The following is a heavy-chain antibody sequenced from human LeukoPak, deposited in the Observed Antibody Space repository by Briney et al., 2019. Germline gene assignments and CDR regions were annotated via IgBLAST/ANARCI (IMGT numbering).Heavy chain of an antibody. V-gene: IGHV4-31*03. CDR1: GGSISSGGYY. D-gene: IGHD3-16*01. J-gene: IGHJ4*02. CDR3: AREAVRGPNYFDY. Sequence: SQTLSLTCTVSGGSISSGGYYWSWIRQHPGKGLEWIGYIYYSGSTYYNPSLKSRVTISVDTSKNQFSLKLGSVTAADTAVYYCAREAVRGPNYFDYWGQGTLVTVSS. CDR2: IYYSGST.